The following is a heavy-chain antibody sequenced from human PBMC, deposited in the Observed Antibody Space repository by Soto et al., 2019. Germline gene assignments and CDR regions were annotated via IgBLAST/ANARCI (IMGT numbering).Heavy chain of an antibody. CDR2: IKQDGSEK. CDR3: VIPIRGVMSEVGY. D-gene: IGHD3-10*01. V-gene: IGHV3-7*01. CDR1: GFTFSSYW. Sequence: GGSLRLSCTASGFTFSSYWMSWARQAPGKGLEWVAIIKQDGSEKYYVDSVKGRFTISRDNAKNSLYLQMNSLRVDDTAMYYCVIPIRGVMSEVGYWGQGTLVTVSS. J-gene: IGHJ4*02.